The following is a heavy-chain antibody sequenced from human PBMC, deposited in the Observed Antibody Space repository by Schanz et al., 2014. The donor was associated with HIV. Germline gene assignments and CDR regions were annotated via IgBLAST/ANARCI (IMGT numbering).Heavy chain of an antibody. J-gene: IGHJ4*02. CDR2: ITGSGVST. D-gene: IGHD2-15*01. CDR3: AKVVRFAMVTAPYYFDS. V-gene: IGHV3-23*01. CDR1: GFTFRSYA. Sequence: EVQLSESGGGLVQPGGSLRLTCAASGFTFRSYAMTWVRQAPGKGLDWVSGITGSGVSTYYADSVKGRFTISRDNSKNTLYLQMNSLRAEDTAVYYCAKVVRFAMVTAPYYFDSWGQGTLVTVSS.